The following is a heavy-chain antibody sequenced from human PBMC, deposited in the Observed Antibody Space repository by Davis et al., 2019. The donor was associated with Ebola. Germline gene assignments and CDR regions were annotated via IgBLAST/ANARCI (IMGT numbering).Heavy chain of an antibody. CDR3: ARLRSSLYYYGMDV. CDR1: GGSFSGYY. Sequence: GSLRLSCAVYGGSFSGYYWSWIRQPPGKGLEWIGEINHSGSTNYNPSLKSRVTISVDTSKNQFSLKLSSVTAADTAVYYCARLRSSLYYYGMDVWGQGTTVTVSS. D-gene: IGHD3-16*01. CDR2: INHSGST. V-gene: IGHV4-34*01. J-gene: IGHJ6*02.